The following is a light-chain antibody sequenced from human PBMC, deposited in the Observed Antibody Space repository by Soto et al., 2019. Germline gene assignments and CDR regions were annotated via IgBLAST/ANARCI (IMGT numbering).Light chain of an antibody. V-gene: IGKV1-39*01. CDR3: QQSYSAPPT. J-gene: IGKJ1*01. Sequence: DIQMTQSPSSLSASVGDRVTITCRASQSISRYLNWYQQEPGKAPKLLIYVASSLQSGVPSRFSGSASATDFTLTISSLQPEDFATYYCQQSYSAPPTFGQGTKVEMK. CDR2: VAS. CDR1: QSISRY.